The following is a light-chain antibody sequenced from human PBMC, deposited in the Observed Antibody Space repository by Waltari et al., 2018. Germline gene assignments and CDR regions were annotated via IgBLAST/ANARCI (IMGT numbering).Light chain of an antibody. J-gene: IGLJ3*02. V-gene: IGLV8-61*01. CDR2: KGN. CDR1: SGSVSSTSY. CDR3: SMYIVNGILV. Sequence: QTVLTQEPSLSVSPGGTVTLTCALSSGSVSSTSYAAWYQQTPGRPPRTLVYKGNGRPSGVPDRFSASIRENKAALTITGAHADDESDYYCSMYIVNGILVFGRGTNMSVL.